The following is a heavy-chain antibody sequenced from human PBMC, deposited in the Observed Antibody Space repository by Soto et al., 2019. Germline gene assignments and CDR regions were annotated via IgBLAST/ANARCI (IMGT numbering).Heavy chain of an antibody. J-gene: IGHJ4*02. CDR1: GFTFSSFE. D-gene: IGHD6-6*01. Sequence: GGSLRLSCAASGFTFSSFEMNWVRQAPGKGLEWVSYISNSGRIIYYADSVKGRFTISRDDAKNSLYLQMNSLRAEDTAVYYCAREWGTSIAAAFDYWGQGTLVTVPQ. CDR2: ISNSGRII. CDR3: AREWGTSIAAAFDY. V-gene: IGHV3-48*03.